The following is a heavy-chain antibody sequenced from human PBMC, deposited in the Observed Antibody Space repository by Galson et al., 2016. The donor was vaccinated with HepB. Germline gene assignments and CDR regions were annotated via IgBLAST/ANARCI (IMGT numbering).Heavy chain of an antibody. CDR1: GGSFSGYY. CDR2: VDHGGNT. D-gene: IGHD5-12*01. Sequence: SETLSLTCAVYGGSFSGYYWSWIRQSPGKGLEWIGEVDHGGNTNYNPSLKSRLTISVDTSKNQFSLKLSSVTAADTAVYFCARAGGGEWLRLGLHDYWGQGALVTVSS. J-gene: IGHJ4*02. CDR3: ARAGGGEWLRLGLHDY. V-gene: IGHV4-34*01.